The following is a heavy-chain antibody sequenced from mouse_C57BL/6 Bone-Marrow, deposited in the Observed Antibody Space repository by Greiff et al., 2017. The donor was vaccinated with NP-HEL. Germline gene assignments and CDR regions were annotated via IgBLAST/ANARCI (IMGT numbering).Heavy chain of an antibody. CDR2: ISSGGSYT. D-gene: IGHD2-1*01. Sequence: EVHLVESGGDLVKPGGSLKLSCAASGFTFSSYGMSWVRQTPDKRLEWVATISSGGSYTYYPDSVKGRFTISRDNAKNTLYLQMSSRKSEDTAMYYCARHPVYPYFDVWGTGTTVTVSS. CDR1: GFTFSSYG. CDR3: ARHPVYPYFDV. V-gene: IGHV5-6*01. J-gene: IGHJ1*03.